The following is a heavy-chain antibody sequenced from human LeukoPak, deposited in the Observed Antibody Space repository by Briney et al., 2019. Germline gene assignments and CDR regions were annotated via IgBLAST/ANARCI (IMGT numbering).Heavy chain of an antibody. Sequence: ASVKVSCKASGYTFTNYYVHWVRQAPGQRLEWMGWINPSSGGTNYAQKFQGRITMTRDTSISTAYMELSRLTSDDTALYYCAPTQGSAWCFDYWGQGTLVTVSS. CDR1: GYTFTNYY. CDR3: APTQGSAWCFDY. CDR2: INPSSGGT. V-gene: IGHV1-2*02. D-gene: IGHD6-19*01. J-gene: IGHJ4*02.